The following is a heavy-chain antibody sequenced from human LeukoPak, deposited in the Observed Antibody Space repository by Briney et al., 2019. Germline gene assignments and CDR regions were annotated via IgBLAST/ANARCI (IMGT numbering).Heavy chain of an antibody. D-gene: IGHD2-2*01. CDR2: IYSGGST. CDR1: GFTVSSNY. CDR3: AKPTGYVVPAAPRH. J-gene: IGHJ4*02. Sequence: PGGSLRLSCAASGFTVSSNYMSWVRQAPGKGLEWVSVIYSGGSTYYADSVKGRFTISRDNSKNTLYLQMNSLRAEDTAVYYCAKPTGYVVPAAPRHWGQGTLVTVSS. V-gene: IGHV3-53*01.